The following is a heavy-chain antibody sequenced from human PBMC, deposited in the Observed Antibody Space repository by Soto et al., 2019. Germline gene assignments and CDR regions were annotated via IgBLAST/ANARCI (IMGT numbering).Heavy chain of an antibody. CDR2: IWFDGSTE. CDR3: ARRYNWSPVFLSYLYGIDV. V-gene: IGHV3-33*01. Sequence: QLRLVESGGGVVQPGRSLRLSCAASGFDVLNYAMHWVRQAPGKGLEWVALIWFDGSTEYYADFVKGRFTMSRDSSKNTVYLEMNTLRAEDTAVYYCARRYNWSPVFLSYLYGIDVWGQGTTVTVSS. J-gene: IGHJ6*02. D-gene: IGHD1-1*01. CDR1: GFDVLNYA.